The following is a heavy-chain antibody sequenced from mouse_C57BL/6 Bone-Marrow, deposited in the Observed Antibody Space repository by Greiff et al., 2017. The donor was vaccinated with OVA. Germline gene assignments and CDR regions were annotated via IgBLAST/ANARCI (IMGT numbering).Heavy chain of an antibody. V-gene: IGHV1-81*01. CDR1: GYTFTSYG. Sequence: QVQLQQSGAELARPGASVKLSCKASGYTFTSYGLSWVKQRTGQGLEWIGEIYPRSGNTYYNEKFKGKATLTADKSSSTAYMELRSLTSEDSAVYFCYYGSSYAAWFAYWGQGTLVTVSA. CDR2: IYPRSGNT. D-gene: IGHD1-1*01. J-gene: IGHJ3*01. CDR3: YYGSSYAAWFAY.